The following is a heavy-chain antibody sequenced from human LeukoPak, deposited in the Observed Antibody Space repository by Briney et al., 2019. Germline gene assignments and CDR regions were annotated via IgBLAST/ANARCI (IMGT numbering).Heavy chain of an antibody. CDR2: IYASWST. CDR1: GDSISSDVYY. Sequence: PSETLSLTCSVSGDSISSDVYYWSWIRQPAGKGLEWIVRIYASWSTTYNSSLKSRVTISIDTAKNQFSLKLTYVTAADTAVYYCAGTRRYCSGGSCYNWFDPWGQGTLVTVSS. J-gene: IGHJ5*02. D-gene: IGHD2-15*01. V-gene: IGHV4-61*02. CDR3: AGTRRYCSGGSCYNWFDP.